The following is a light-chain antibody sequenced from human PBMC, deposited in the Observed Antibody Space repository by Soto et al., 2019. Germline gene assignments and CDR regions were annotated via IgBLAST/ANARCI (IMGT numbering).Light chain of an antibody. CDR1: SSDVGGYNY. CDR2: DVS. J-gene: IGLJ2*01. Sequence: QSALTQPGSVSGSPGQSVTISCTGTSSDVGGYNYVSWYQQHPGKAPKLMIYDVSKRPSGVPDRFSGSKSGNTASLTISGLQAEDEADDYCCSSSGSNTLLVVFGGGTKLTVL. V-gene: IGLV2-11*01. CDR3: CSSSGSNTLLVV.